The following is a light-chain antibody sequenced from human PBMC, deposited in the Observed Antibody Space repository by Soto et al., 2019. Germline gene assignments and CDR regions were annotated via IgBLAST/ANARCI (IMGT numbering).Light chain of an antibody. J-gene: IGKJ4*01. Sequence: DIQMTQSPSSLSASVGDRVTITCQASQDISNYLNWYQQKPGKAPKLLIYDASNLETGVPSRFSGNGSGTDFTFTISSLQPEDIATYYCQQYDNLLRRFTLRSGTKV. V-gene: IGKV1-33*01. CDR3: QQYDNLLRRFT. CDR2: DAS. CDR1: QDISNY.